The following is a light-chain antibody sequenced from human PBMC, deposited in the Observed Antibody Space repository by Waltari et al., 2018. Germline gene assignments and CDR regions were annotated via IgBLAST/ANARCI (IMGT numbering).Light chain of an antibody. V-gene: IGLV2-14*01. Sequence: QSALTQPASVSGSPGQSIAISSTGTNSAAGHYNYVSWYQQHPGKAPKLMIYEVTNRPSGLSNRFSGSKSGNTASLTITELQAEDEADYYCSSYAGNDLVIFGGGTKLTVL. CDR3: SSYAGNDLVI. J-gene: IGLJ2*01. CDR2: EVT. CDR1: NSAAGHYNY.